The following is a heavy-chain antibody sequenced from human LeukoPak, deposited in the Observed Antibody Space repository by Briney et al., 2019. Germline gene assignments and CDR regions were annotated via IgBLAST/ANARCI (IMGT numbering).Heavy chain of an antibody. D-gene: IGHD3-22*01. CDR2: ISGSGGST. Sequence: PGGSLRLSCVASGFTFSSYAMSWVRQAPGKGLEWVSAISGSGGSTYYADSVKGRFTISRDNAKNTLYLQMNSLRAEDTAVYYCARESAPFDSSGYFLPQPFDYWGQGTLVTVSS. CDR1: GFTFSSYA. J-gene: IGHJ4*02. V-gene: IGHV3-23*01. CDR3: ARESAPFDSSGYFLPQPFDY.